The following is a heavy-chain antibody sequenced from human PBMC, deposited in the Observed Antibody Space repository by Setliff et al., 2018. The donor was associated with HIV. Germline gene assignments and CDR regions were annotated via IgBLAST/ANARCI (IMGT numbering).Heavy chain of an antibody. J-gene: IGHJ6*03. D-gene: IGHD6-19*01. CDR2: IYFTGSA. CDR3: ARGGYSSGWSDMDV. V-gene: IGHV4-39*07. Sequence: PSETLSLTCTVSGGSLSRTSYYWGWIRQPPGKGLEWLGTIYFTGSAYYNPSLKSRVTISVDTSKNQFSLKLSSVTAADTAVYYCARGGYSSGWSDMDVWGKGTTVTVSS. CDR1: GGSLSRTSYY.